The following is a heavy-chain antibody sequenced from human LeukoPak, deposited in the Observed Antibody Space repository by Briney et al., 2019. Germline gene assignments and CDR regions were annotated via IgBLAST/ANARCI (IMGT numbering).Heavy chain of an antibody. J-gene: IGHJ4*02. D-gene: IGHD6-19*01. CDR3: AREVAAGFDY. CDR1: GGSISSYY. Sequence: PSETLSLTCTVSGGSISSYYWSWIRQPPGKGLEWIGYIYYSGSTNYNPSLKSRVTISADTSKNQFSLKLSSVTAADTAVYYCAREVAAGFDYWGQGTLVTVSS. V-gene: IGHV4-59*01. CDR2: IYYSGST.